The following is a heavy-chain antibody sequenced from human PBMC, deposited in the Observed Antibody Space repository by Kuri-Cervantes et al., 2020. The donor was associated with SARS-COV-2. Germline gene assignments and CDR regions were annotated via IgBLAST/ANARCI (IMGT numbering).Heavy chain of an antibody. Sequence: SETLSLTCAVSGGSISCSNWWSWVRQPPGKGLEWIGEIYHSGSTNYNPSLKSRVTISVDKSKNQFSLKLSSVTAADTAVYYCARATHGGSYSFLYYWGQGTLVTVSS. CDR1: GGSISCSNW. J-gene: IGHJ4*02. CDR2: IYHSGST. D-gene: IGHD1-26*01. V-gene: IGHV4-4*02. CDR3: ARATHGGSYSFLYY.